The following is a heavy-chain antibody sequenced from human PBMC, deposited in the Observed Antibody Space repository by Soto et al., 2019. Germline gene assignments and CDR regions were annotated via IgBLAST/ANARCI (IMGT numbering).Heavy chain of an antibody. D-gene: IGHD1-1*01. CDR3: ARGPVRTFDY. V-gene: IGHV3-48*03. CDR2: ISSSGSTI. CDR1: GFTFSSYE. Sequence: GGSLRLSCAASGFTFSSYEMTWVRQAPGKGLEWVSYISSSGSTIYYADSVKSRFTISRDNAKNSLYLQMNSLRAEDTAVYYCARGPVRTFDYWGQGTLVTVYS. J-gene: IGHJ4*02.